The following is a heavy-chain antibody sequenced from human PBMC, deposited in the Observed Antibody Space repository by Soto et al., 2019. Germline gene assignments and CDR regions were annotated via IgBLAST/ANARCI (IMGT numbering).Heavy chain of an antibody. V-gene: IGHV3-23*01. Sequence: PGGPLRLSGAASGITFSSYAMSWVRQAPGKGLEWVSGTSGSGGSTYYADSVKGRFTIFRDNPKNTLYLQMNSLRAEDTAVYYCAKYLTTMIRGLIISPFDYWGQGTLVTVSS. D-gene: IGHD3-10*01. CDR2: TSGSGGST. CDR1: GITFSSYA. CDR3: AKYLTTMIRGLIISPFDY. J-gene: IGHJ4*02.